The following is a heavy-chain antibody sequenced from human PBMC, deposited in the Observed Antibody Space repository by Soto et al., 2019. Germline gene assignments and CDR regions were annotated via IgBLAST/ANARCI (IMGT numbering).Heavy chain of an antibody. D-gene: IGHD2-2*03. J-gene: IGHJ5*01. Sequence: GGSMRLPCNCSARRPSEHAMTWDRQAPGKGLEWVGFIRNTPYGGTTDYAASVRGRFTISRGDSVSFAYLQMNSLMTAGSGVYYCSGGSFGYYVPLGPGTLVTVSS. CDR1: ARRPSEHA. V-gene: IGHV3-49*04. CDR3: SGGSFGYYVP. CDR2: IRNTPYGGTT.